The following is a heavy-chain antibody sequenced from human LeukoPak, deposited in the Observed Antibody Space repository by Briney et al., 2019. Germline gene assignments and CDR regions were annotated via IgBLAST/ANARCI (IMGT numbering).Heavy chain of an antibody. CDR1: GGSFSGYY. V-gene: IGHV4-34*01. CDR2: INHSGST. Sequence: KASETLSLTCAVYGGSFSGYYWSWIRQPPGKGLEWIGEINHSGSTNYNPSLKSRVTISVDTSKNQFSLKLSSVTAADTAVYYCARATFEYSYGYYYYYMDVWGKGTTVTVSS. D-gene: IGHD5-18*01. J-gene: IGHJ6*03. CDR3: ARATFEYSYGYYYYYMDV.